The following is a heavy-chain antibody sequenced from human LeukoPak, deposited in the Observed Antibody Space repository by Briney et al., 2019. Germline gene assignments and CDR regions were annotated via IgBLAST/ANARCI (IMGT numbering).Heavy chain of an antibody. J-gene: IGHJ5*02. CDR2: IYSGGST. D-gene: IGHD5-12*01. Sequence: PGGSLRLSCAASGFTVSSNYMSWVRQAPGKGLEWVSVIYSGGSTYYADSVKGRFTISRDNSKNTLYLQVNSLRAEDTAVYYCARGSYSGSVWFDPWGQGTLVTVSS. V-gene: IGHV3-53*01. CDR1: GFTVSSNY. CDR3: ARGSYSGSVWFDP.